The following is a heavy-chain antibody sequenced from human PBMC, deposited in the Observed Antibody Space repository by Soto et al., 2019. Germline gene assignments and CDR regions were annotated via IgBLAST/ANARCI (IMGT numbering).Heavy chain of an antibody. D-gene: IGHD3-10*01. V-gene: IGHV4-31*03. J-gene: IGHJ5*02. CDR1: GGSISSGGYY. CDR3: ARGILWFGEFNNWFDP. Sequence: PSETLSLTCTVSGGSISSGGYYWSWIRQHPGKGLEWIGYIYYSGSTYYNPSLKSRVTISVDTSKNQFSLKLSSVTAADTAVYYCARGILWFGEFNNWFDPWGQGTLVTVSS. CDR2: IYYSGST.